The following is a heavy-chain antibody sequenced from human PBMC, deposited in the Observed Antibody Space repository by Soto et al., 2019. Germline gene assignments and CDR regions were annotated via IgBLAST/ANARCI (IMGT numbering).Heavy chain of an antibody. D-gene: IGHD2-21*01. CDR2: INPGTDSA. CDR3: AGALSRDSSVVSAY. J-gene: IGHJ4*02. V-gene: IGHV1-46*01. CDR1: NDSLSSHF. Sequence: ASVKVSCKASNDSLSSHFIHWVRQAPGEGLEWMGIINPGTDSASYAKEFQGRLTLTRDMPSTTVYMPLSNLTSDDTAVYYCAGALSRDSSVVSAYWGQGTLVTVSS.